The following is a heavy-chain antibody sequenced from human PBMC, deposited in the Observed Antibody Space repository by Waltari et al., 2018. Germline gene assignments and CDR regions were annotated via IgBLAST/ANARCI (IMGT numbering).Heavy chain of an antibody. CDR2: ISWNSGSV. V-gene: IGHV3-9*01. CDR3: AKDNEQWPHAFDH. J-gene: IGHJ4*02. D-gene: IGHD6-19*01. CDR1: GSTVDQYA. Sequence: EVQLVEAGGGQVQPGGSLRRSCGASGSTVDQYAMHWVRQVPGKGLEWVLGISWNSGSVDYADSVKGRFTISRDNAKNSVHLQMYNLRTEDTGLYYCAKDNEQWPHAFDHWGQGTPVTVSS.